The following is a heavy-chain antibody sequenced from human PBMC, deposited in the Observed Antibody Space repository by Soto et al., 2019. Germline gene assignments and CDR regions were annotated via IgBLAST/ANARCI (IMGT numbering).Heavy chain of an antibody. D-gene: IGHD2-21*02. CDR3: ARDLWGYCGTDCYPLDV. CDR2: MYNTGST. J-gene: IGHJ6*02. Sequence: QVQLQESGPGLVKPSETLSLTCTVSGGTISRYYWSWIRQPPGKGLEWIGYMYNTGSTVYNPSFKGRVTISVDTSKNHFSLKLNSVTAADTAVYYCARDLWGYCGTDCYPLDVWGQGTTVTVSS. V-gene: IGHV4-59*01. CDR1: GGTISRYY.